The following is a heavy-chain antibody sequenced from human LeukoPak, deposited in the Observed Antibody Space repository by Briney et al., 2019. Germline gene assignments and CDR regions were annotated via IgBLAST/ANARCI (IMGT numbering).Heavy chain of an antibody. J-gene: IGHJ4*02. V-gene: IGHV4-61*01. Sequence: SETLSLTCTVSGGSVRSGSNYWSWIRQPPGKGLEWIGHIYYSGTTNYNPSLKSRVTTSVDTSKSQFSLKLSSVTAADTAVYYCARASGFGDYGYWGQGTLLTVSS. CDR2: IYYSGTT. CDR1: GGSVRSGSNY. CDR3: ARASGFGDYGY. D-gene: IGHD4-17*01.